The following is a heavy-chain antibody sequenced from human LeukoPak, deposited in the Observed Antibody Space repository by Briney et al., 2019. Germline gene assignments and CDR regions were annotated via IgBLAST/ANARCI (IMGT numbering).Heavy chain of an antibody. D-gene: IGHD3-9*01. Sequence: PGGSLRLSCAASGFTFSSYAITWVRQAPGKGLQWVSGISASDSTYYADSVRGRFTISRDNSKNTLYLQMNSLRAEDTAVYYCARDYDILTTENWFDPWGQGTLVTVSS. V-gene: IGHV3-23*01. CDR2: ISASDST. CDR3: ARDYDILTTENWFDP. J-gene: IGHJ5*02. CDR1: GFTFSSYA.